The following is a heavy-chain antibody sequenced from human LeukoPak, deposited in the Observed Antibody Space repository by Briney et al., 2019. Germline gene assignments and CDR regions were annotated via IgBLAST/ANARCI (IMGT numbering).Heavy chain of an antibody. CDR1: GFTFSSDA. D-gene: IGHD3-3*01. CDR2: ISGSGGST. Sequence: GGSLRLSCAASGFTFSSDAMSWVRQAPGKGLEGVSAISGSGGSTYYADSVKGRFTISRDNSKNTLYLQMNSLRAEDTAVYYCAKDWSGNFWSGYFGSRYYYYGMDVWGQGTTVSVSS. CDR3: AKDWSGNFWSGYFGSRYYYYGMDV. V-gene: IGHV3-23*01. J-gene: IGHJ6*02.